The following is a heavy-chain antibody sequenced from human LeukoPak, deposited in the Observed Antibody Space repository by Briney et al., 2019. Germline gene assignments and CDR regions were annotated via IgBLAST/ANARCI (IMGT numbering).Heavy chain of an antibody. CDR2: INPSGGST. J-gene: IGHJ4*02. Sequence: ASVKVSCKASGYTFTSYYMHWVRQAPGQGLEWMGIINPSGGSTSYAQKFQGRVTITADESTSTAYMELSSLRSEDTAVYYCARDEKVGYYDSSGYSFDYWGQGTLVTVSS. CDR3: ARDEKVGYYDSSGYSFDY. CDR1: GYTFTSYY. V-gene: IGHV1-46*01. D-gene: IGHD3-22*01.